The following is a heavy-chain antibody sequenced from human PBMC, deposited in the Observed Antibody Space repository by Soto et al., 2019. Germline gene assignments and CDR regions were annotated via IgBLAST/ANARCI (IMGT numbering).Heavy chain of an antibody. V-gene: IGHV1-69*06. CDR2: IIPIFGTA. D-gene: IGHD6-19*01. CDR3: ARGAIAVAGISFFDY. CDR1: GGTFSSYA. Sequence: ASVKVSCKASGGTFSSYAISWVRQAPGQGLEWMGGIIPIFGTANYAQKFQGRVTITADKSTGTAYMELSSLRSEDTAVYYCARGAIAVAGISFFDYWGQGTLVTVSS. J-gene: IGHJ4*02.